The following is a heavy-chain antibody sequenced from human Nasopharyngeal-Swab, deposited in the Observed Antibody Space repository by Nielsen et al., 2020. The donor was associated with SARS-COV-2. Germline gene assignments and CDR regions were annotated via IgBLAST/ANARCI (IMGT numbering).Heavy chain of an antibody. CDR2: ISWNSGSI. V-gene: IGHV3-9*01. Sequence: GESLNSSCAASGFTFADYAMHWVRQAPGKGLEWVSGISWNSGSIGYPDSVKGRFTISRDNAKTSLYLQMNSLRAEDTALYYCAKDKGSGWSDYYGMDVWGQGTTVTVSS. D-gene: IGHD6-19*01. CDR3: AKDKGSGWSDYYGMDV. J-gene: IGHJ6*02. CDR1: GFTFADYA.